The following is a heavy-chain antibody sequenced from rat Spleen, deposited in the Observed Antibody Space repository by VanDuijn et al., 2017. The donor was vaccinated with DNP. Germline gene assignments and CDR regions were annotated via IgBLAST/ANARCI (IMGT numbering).Heavy chain of an antibody. J-gene: IGHJ2*01. D-gene: IGHD1-4*01. V-gene: IGHV5-25*01. Sequence: EVQLVESGGGLVQPGRSLKLSCVASGFIFSNHWMTWVRQAPTKGLEWVASISNSGGGSYHRDSMKGRFTISRDNAKSTLYLQMDSLRSEDTATYYCAGRPPPTRGPFDYWGQGVTVTVSS. CDR1: GFIFSNHW. CDR2: ISNSGGGS. CDR3: AGRPPPTRGPFDY.